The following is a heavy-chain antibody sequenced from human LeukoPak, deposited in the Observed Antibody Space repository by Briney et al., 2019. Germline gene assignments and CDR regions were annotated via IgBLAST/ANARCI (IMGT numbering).Heavy chain of an antibody. CDR3: TTADVDWDWSGYSIDY. D-gene: IGHD3-3*01. CDR2: MNPNSGNT. J-gene: IGHJ4*02. Sequence: ASVKVSCKASGYTFTSYDINWVRQATGQGLEWMGWMNPNSGNTGYAQKFQGRVTITRNTSISTAYMELSSLRSEDTAVYYCTTADVDWDWSGYSIDYWGRGTLVTVSS. V-gene: IGHV1-8*03. CDR1: GYTFTSYD.